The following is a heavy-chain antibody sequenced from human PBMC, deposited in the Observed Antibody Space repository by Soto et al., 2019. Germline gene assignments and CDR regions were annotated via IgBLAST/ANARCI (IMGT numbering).Heavy chain of an antibody. V-gene: IGHV1-58*01. CDR3: AAEERPGRPV. CDR1: GFTFTSSA. D-gene: IGHD6-25*01. Sequence: QMQLVQSGPEVKKPGTSVKVSCKASGFTFTSSAVQWVRQARGQRLEWIGWIVVGSGNTNYAQKFQERVTITRDMSTSTAYMELSSRRPEDTAVYYCAAEERPGRPVWGQGTLVTVSS. CDR2: IVVGSGNT. J-gene: IGHJ4*02.